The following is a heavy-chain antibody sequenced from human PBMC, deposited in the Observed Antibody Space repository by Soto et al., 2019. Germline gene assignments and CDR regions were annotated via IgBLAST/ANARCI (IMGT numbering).Heavy chain of an antibody. CDR2: IYWDDDK. D-gene: IGHD3-10*02. CDR3: AHRNSRMFAFDI. Sequence: QITLKESGPTLVKPTQTLTLTCTFSGFSLTTVGMGVGWIRQPPGKALDWRGIIYWDDDKRYSPSLNGRVTFIKDTSKNQVVLTMTNMDPVDTATYYCAHRNSRMFAFDIWGQGTLVTVSS. J-gene: IGHJ3*02. V-gene: IGHV2-5*02. CDR1: GFSLTTVGMG.